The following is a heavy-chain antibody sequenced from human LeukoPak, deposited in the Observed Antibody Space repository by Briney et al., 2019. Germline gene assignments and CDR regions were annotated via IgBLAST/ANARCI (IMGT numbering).Heavy chain of an antibody. D-gene: IGHD1-26*01. CDR3: ATDAVGAMLDRFDY. CDR2: FDPEDGET. Sequence: ASVKVSCKVSGYTLTELSMHWVRQAPGKGLEWMGGFDPEDGETIYAQKFQGRVTMTEDTSTDTAYMELSSLRFEDTAVYYCATDAVGAMLDRFDYWGQGTLVTVSS. J-gene: IGHJ4*02. V-gene: IGHV1-24*01. CDR1: GYTLTELS.